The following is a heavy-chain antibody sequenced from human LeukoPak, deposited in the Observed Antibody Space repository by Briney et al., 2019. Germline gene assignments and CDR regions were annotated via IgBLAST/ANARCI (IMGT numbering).Heavy chain of an antibody. Sequence: PGGSLRLSCAASGFTFSSYWMHWVRHAPGKGLVWVSRINSDGSSTSYADSVKGRFTISRDNAKNTLYLQMNSLRAEDTAVYYCAKSPSSYDYVWGSYRPYNWFDPWGQGTLVTVSS. CDR3: AKSPSSYDYVWGSYRPYNWFDP. CDR2: INSDGSST. J-gene: IGHJ5*02. V-gene: IGHV3-74*01. CDR1: GFTFSSYW. D-gene: IGHD3-16*02.